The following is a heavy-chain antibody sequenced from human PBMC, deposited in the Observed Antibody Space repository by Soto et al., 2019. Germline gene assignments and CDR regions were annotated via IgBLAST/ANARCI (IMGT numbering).Heavy chain of an antibody. CDR3: ARDWSPDIVVVPAAQDPKDQYNWFDP. CDR1: GFTFSSYS. Sequence: GGSLRLSCVASGFTFSSYSMNWARQAPGKGLEWVSSISSTSTYISYADSLKGRFTISRDNAKNSLYLLMNSLRSEDTAVYYCARDWSPDIVVVPAAQDPKDQYNWFDPWGQGTLVTVSS. V-gene: IGHV3-21*04. CDR2: ISSTSTYI. J-gene: IGHJ5*02. D-gene: IGHD2-2*01.